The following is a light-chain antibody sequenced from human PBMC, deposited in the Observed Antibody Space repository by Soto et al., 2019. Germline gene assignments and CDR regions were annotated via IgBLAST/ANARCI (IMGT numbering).Light chain of an antibody. Sequence: EIVMTQSPATLSVSPGERATLSCRASQSVSSSYLAWYQQKPGQAPRLLIYGASSRATGIPDRFSGSGSGTDFTLTISRLEPEDFAVYYCQQYGSPPPVTFGGGTKVDIK. J-gene: IGKJ4*01. CDR2: GAS. CDR3: QQYGSPPPVT. V-gene: IGKV3-20*01. CDR1: QSVSSSY.